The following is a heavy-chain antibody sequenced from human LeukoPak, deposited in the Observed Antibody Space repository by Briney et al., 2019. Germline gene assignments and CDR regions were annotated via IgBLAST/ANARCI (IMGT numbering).Heavy chain of an antibody. CDR2: INPNSGGT. Sequence: GASVKVSCKASGYTFTGYYMHWVRQAPGQGLEWMGWINPNSGGTNYAQKFQGRVTMTRDTSTSTVYMELSSLRSEDTAVYYCARDRSGRDGYNHDAFDIWGQGTMVTVSS. J-gene: IGHJ3*02. CDR3: ARDRSGRDGYNHDAFDI. D-gene: IGHD5-24*01. V-gene: IGHV1-2*02. CDR1: GYTFTGYY.